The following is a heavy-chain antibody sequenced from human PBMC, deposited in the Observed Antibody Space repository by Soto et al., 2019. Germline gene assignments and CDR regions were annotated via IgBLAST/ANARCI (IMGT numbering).Heavy chain of an antibody. CDR3: ARNYFRGGINYYYYYMDV. Sequence: QVQLVQSGAEVKKPGSSVKVSCKASGGTFSSYTISWVRQAPGQGLEWMGRIIPILGIANYAQKFQGRVTITADKSTSTAYMKLSSLRSEDTAVYYCARNYFRGGINYYYYYMDVWGKGTTVTVSS. J-gene: IGHJ6*03. CDR2: IIPILGIA. D-gene: IGHD3-10*01. V-gene: IGHV1-69*02. CDR1: GGTFSSYT.